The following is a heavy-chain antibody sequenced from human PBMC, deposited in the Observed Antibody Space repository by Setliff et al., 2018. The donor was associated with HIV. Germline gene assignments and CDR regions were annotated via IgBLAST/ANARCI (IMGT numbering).Heavy chain of an antibody. CDR1: GYDFTSHY. V-gene: IGHV1-46*01. J-gene: IGHJ3*02. CDR3: ARGGRPLEGIVVGPLEVAFDI. Sequence: ASVMVSCKASGYDFTSHYMHWVRQAPGQGLEWMGIVNRGGTRTSHARKFQGRLSLTTDTSSNTIYMGLSGLKSEDTAVYYCARGGRPLEGIVVGPLEVAFDIWGQGTLVTVSS. D-gene: IGHD3-22*01. CDR2: VNRGGTRT.